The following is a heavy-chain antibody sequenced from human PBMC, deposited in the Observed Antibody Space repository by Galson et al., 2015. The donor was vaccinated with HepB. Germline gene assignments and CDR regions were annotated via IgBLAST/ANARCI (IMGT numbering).Heavy chain of an antibody. CDR2: VYYTGGT. D-gene: IGHD2-2*01. CDR1: GVSVNSGDCY. V-gene: IGHV4-61*08. J-gene: IGHJ4*02. CDR3: ASHSLVAPPDFDS. Sequence: TLSLTCSVSGVSVNSGDCYWGWIRQPPGKGLEWIGYVYYTGGTNYNPSLKSRVTISVDTSKNQFSLSLKSVTAADTAVYYCASHSLVAPPDFDSWGQGTLATVSS.